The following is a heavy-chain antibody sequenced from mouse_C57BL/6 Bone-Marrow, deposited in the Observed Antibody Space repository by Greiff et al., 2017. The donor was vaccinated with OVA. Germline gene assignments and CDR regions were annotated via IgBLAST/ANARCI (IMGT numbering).Heavy chain of an antibody. CDR2: ISYDGSN. CDR1: GYSITSGYF. J-gene: IGHJ2*01. V-gene: IGHV3-6*01. Sequence: EVKLVESGPGLVKPSQSLSLTCSVTGYSITSGYFWNLLRQFPGNQLEWMGYISYDGSNNYNPSLNNRISITRDTTKNQIFLKFNSVTTEDTATYCCARLGWLLEGFDYWGQGTTLTVSS. D-gene: IGHD2-3*01. CDR3: ARLGWLLEGFDY.